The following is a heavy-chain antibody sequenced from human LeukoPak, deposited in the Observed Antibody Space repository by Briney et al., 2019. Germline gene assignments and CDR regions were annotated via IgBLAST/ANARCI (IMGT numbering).Heavy chain of an antibody. CDR1: GYSFTNYW. D-gene: IGHD5-18*01. Sequence: GESLKISCKGSGYSFTNYWIGWVRQMPGKGLEWMGIIYPGDSDTRYSPSFQGQVTISADKSLSTAYLQWNSLKASDTAMYYCAITLTLRGYSYGPFDYWGQGTLVTVSS. J-gene: IGHJ4*02. CDR3: AITLTLRGYSYGPFDY. CDR2: IYPGDSDT. V-gene: IGHV5-51*01.